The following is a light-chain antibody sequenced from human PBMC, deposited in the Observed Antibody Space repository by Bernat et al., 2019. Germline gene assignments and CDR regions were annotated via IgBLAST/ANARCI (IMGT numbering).Light chain of an antibody. J-gene: IGKJ5*01. CDR1: QYISSY. Sequence: DIQMTQSPSSLSASVGDRVTITCRASQYISSYLNWYQQKPGKAPRLLIFAASNLQSGVPSRFSGTGSGPDFTLTISSLQPEDFATYHCQQSYSTPFTFNQGTRLEIK. CDR3: QQSYSTPFT. V-gene: IGKV1-39*01. CDR2: AAS.